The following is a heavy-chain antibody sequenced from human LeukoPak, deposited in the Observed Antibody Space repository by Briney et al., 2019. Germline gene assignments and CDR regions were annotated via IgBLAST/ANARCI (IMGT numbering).Heavy chain of an antibody. CDR1: GFTFSTYW. Sequence: GGSLRLSCAASGFTFSTYWMSWVRQAPGKGLEWVANIKIDGSEKYYVDSVKGRFTISRDNAKNSLYLQMNSLRVEDTAVYYCARGVDIVATIWGYWGQGTLVTVSS. V-gene: IGHV3-7*03. D-gene: IGHD5-12*01. J-gene: IGHJ4*02. CDR2: IKIDGSEK. CDR3: ARGVDIVATIWGY.